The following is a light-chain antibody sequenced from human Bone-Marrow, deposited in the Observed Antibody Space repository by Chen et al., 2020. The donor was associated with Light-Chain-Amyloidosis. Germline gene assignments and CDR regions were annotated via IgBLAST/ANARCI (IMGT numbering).Light chain of an antibody. CDR2: RDT. CDR1: DLPTKY. Sequence: SYELIQPPSVLVSPGQTARITCSGDDLPTKYAYWYQQKPGQAPVLVIHRDTERPSGISERFSGSSSGTTATLTISGVQAEDEADYHCQSADSSGTYEVIFGGGTKLTVL. J-gene: IGLJ2*01. CDR3: QSADSSGTYEVI. V-gene: IGLV3-25*01.